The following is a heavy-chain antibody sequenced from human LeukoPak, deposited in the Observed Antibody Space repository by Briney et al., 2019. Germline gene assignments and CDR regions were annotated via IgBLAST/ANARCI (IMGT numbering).Heavy chain of an antibody. D-gene: IGHD4-17*01. Sequence: GASVKVSCKASGYTFTGYYMHWVRQAPGQGLEWMGRINPNSGGTNYAQKFQGRVTMTRDTSISTAYMELSRLTSDDTAVFYCARSAYGDYVGYWGQGTLVTVSS. CDR2: INPNSGGT. CDR1: GYTFTGYY. J-gene: IGHJ4*02. V-gene: IGHV1-2*06. CDR3: ARSAYGDYVGY.